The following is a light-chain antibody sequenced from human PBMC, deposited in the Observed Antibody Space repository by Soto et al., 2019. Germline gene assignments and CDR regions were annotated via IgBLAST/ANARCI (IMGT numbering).Light chain of an antibody. J-gene: IGKJ1*01. CDR2: GAF. V-gene: IGKV3-20*01. CDR1: QSVSNNY. Sequence: EIVLTQSPGTLSLSPGDRATLSCRASQSVSNNYLAWYQQRPGQAPRLLMFGAFHRATGTPDRFSGSVSGTDFTLTISRLEPEDFAVYYCQQYGTSTGTFGQGTKVEIK. CDR3: QQYGTSTGT.